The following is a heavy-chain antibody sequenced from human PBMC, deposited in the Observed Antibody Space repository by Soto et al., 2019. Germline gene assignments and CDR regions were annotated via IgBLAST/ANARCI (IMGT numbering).Heavy chain of an antibody. D-gene: IGHD2-15*01. CDR1: GGSISSGDYY. V-gene: IGHV4-30-4*01. Sequence: PSETLSLTCTVSGGSISSGDYYWSWIRQPPGKGLEWIGYIYYSGSTYYNPSLKSRVTISVDTSKNQFSLKLSSVTAADTAVYYCARDQDRRAFDIWGQGTMVTVSS. J-gene: IGHJ3*02. CDR3: ARDQDRRAFDI. CDR2: IYYSGST.